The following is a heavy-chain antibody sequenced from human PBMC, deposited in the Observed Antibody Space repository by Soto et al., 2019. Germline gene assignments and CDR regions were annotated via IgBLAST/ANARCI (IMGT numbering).Heavy chain of an antibody. J-gene: IGHJ6*02. CDR1: GYTCTTYD. CDR2: INPASGHT. D-gene: IGHD1-26*01. V-gene: IGHV1-3*01. CDR3: GRSLVGATGEILYNAIDG. Sequence: QVQLVQSGAEVKKPGASVKVSCKASGYTCTTYDLHLVRQAPGQRPEWMGWINPASGHTKYSNKFQNIVTITRDTSASTGYREWISVRSEDTAVYSCGRSLVGATGEILYNAIDGWGHGTTGTVSS.